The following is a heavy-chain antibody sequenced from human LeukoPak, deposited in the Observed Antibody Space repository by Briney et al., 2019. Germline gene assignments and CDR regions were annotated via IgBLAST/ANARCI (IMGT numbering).Heavy chain of an antibody. CDR1: GFTFSSDV. J-gene: IGHJ4*02. CDR3: AKGSDYDSNGSFYFDY. CDR2: ISGSGDNT. Sequence: GGSLRLCCAASGFTFSSDVMSWDRQAPGKGLERVSGISGSGDNTYYADSVKGRFTISRDISKNTLYVQVHSLGTEDTAAYYCAKGSDYDSNGSFYFDYWGQGTLVTVSS. D-gene: IGHD3-22*01. V-gene: IGHV3-23*01.